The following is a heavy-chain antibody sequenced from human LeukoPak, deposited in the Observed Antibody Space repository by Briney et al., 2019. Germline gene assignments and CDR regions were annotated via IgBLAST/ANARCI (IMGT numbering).Heavy chain of an antibody. D-gene: IGHD2-15*01. CDR2: INHSGST. CDR3: ARVIQYCSGGSCYFISRTSNKNWFDP. Sequence: SETLSLTCAVYGGSFSGYYWSWIRQPPGKGLEWIGGINHSGSTNYNPSLKSRVTISVDTSKNQFSLKLSTVTAADTAVYYCARVIQYCSGGSCYFISRTSNKNWFDPWGQGTLVTVSS. V-gene: IGHV4-34*01. J-gene: IGHJ5*02. CDR1: GGSFSGYY.